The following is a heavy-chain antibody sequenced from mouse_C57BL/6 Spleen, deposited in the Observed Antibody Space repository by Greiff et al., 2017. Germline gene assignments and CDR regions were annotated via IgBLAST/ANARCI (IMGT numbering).Heavy chain of an antibody. CDR2: IYPGDGDT. CDR1: GYAFSSSW. V-gene: IGHV1-82*01. J-gene: IGHJ4*01. CDR3: ARTPTVVAYDYAMDY. Sequence: QVQLQLSGPELVKPGASVKISCKASGYAFSSSWMNWVKQRPGKGLEWIGRIYPGDGDTDYNGKFKGKATLTADKSSSTAYMQLSSLTSEDSAVYFCARTPTVVAYDYAMDYWGQGTSVTVSS. D-gene: IGHD1-1*01.